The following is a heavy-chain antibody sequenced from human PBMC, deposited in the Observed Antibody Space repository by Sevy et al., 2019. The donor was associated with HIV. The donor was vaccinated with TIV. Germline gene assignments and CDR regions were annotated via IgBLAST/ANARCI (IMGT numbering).Heavy chain of an antibody. CDR2: TYYRSKWYN. J-gene: IGHJ4*02. Sequence: SQTLSLTCAISGDSVSSNSAAWNWIRQSPSRGLEWLGRTYYRSKWYNDYAVSVKSRITINPDTSKNNFSLQLNAVTPEDTAVYYCERDKGWSIGEFDYWGQGTLVTVSS. D-gene: IGHD6-19*01. V-gene: IGHV6-1*01. CDR3: ERDKGWSIGEFDY. CDR1: GDSVSSNSAA.